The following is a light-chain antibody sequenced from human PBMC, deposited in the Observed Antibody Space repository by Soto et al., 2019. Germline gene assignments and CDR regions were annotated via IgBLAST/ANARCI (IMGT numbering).Light chain of an antibody. V-gene: IGKV1-39*01. Sequence: DIQMTQSPSSLSASVGDRVTITCRASQSISSYLNWYQQKPGKAPKLLIYAASSLQSGVPSRFSGSGSGTDFTLTISRLEPEDFAVYYCQQYGRSSWTFGQGTKVDI. CDR1: QSISSY. J-gene: IGKJ1*01. CDR2: AAS. CDR3: QQYGRSSWT.